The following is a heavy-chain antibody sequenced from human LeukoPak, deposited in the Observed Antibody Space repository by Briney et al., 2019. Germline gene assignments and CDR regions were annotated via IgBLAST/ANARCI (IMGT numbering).Heavy chain of an antibody. CDR2: INPNSGGP. Sequence: ASVKFSCKASGYAFTAHYIHCVRQAPGQGFEWMGWINPNSGGPNYAQKFQGRVTMTRDTSISTAYMELSRLRSDDTAVYYCARVGYCAHGVCYSMDIWGKGTTVIVSS. CDR3: ARVGYCAHGVCYSMDI. CDR1: GYAFTAHY. J-gene: IGHJ6*03. V-gene: IGHV1-2*02. D-gene: IGHD2-8*01.